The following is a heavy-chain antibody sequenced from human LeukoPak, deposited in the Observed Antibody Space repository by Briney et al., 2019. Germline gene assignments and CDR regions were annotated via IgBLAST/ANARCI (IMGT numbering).Heavy chain of an antibody. CDR2: IYYSGRT. V-gene: IGHV4-61*01. J-gene: IGHJ4*02. CDR3: ARGEGTLTPAGTIDS. D-gene: IGHD6-13*01. CDR1: GGSISSGSYY. Sequence: PSETLSLTCTVSGGSISSGSYYWSWIRQPPGKGLEWIGYIYYSGRTAYNPSLKSRVTISVDTSKNQFSLKMTSVTAADTAVYYCARGEGTLTPAGTIDSWGQGTLVTVSS.